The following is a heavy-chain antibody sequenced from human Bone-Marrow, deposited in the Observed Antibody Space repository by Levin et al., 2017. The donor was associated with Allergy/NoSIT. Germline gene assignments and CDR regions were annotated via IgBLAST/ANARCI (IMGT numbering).Heavy chain of an antibody. J-gene: IGHJ4*02. V-gene: IGHV3-33*01. CDR3: ARDEEASVAAPGGLIDY. CDR1: GFTFGGYG. Sequence: LAGGSLRLSCAASGFTFGGYGMHWVRQAPGKGLEWVAVIWYDGSNTEYADSVKGRFIISRDNSKNTLDLQMNSLRVEDTAVYYCARDEEASVAAPGGLIDYWGQGTLVTVSS. D-gene: IGHD6-13*01. CDR2: IWYDGSNT.